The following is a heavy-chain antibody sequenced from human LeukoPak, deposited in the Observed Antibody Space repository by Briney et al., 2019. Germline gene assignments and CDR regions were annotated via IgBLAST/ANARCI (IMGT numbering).Heavy chain of an antibody. CDR2: ISGSGGTT. CDR1: GFTFYNFA. V-gene: IGHV3-23*01. CDR3: ARAMMVVTNLWGVFDY. D-gene: IGHD3-22*01. Sequence: GGSLRLSCAASGFTFYNFAMSWVRQAPGKGLEWVSGISGSGGTTYYTDSVKGRFTISRDTSKNTLYLQMNSLRAEDTAVYYYARAMMVVTNLWGVFDYWGQGNLVTVSS. J-gene: IGHJ4*02.